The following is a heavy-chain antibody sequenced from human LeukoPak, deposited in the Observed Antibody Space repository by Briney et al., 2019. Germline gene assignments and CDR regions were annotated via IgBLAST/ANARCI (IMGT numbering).Heavy chain of an antibody. J-gene: IGHJ4*02. CDR2: IIPIFGTA. V-gene: IGHV1-69*05. CDR1: GGTFSSYA. Sequence: GASVKVSCKASGGTFSSYAISWVRQAPGQGLEWMGGIIPIFGTANYAQKFQGRVTITTDESTSTAYMELSSLRSEDTAVYHCARGDCSSTSCYFYYFDYWGQGTLVTVSS. CDR3: ARGDCSSTSCYFYYFDY. D-gene: IGHD2-2*01.